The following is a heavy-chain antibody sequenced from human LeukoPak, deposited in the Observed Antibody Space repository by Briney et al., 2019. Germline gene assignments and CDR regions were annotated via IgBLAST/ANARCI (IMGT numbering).Heavy chain of an antibody. D-gene: IGHD3-10*01. CDR1: IDSFTNYY. Sequence: SETLSLTCAVYIDSFTNYYWSWIRQPPGKGLEWIGEINHSGSTNYNPSLKSRVTISVDTSKNQFSLKLSSVTAADTAVYYCARQGGLWSTYFDYWGQGTLVTVSS. J-gene: IGHJ4*02. V-gene: IGHV4-34*01. CDR2: INHSGST. CDR3: ARQGGLWSTYFDY.